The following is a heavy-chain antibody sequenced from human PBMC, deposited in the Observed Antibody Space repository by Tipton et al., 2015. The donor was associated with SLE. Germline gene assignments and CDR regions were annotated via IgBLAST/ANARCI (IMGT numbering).Heavy chain of an antibody. V-gene: IGHV3-23*01. CDR3: ARDAYGDSTVLLDY. CDR2: ISGSGGST. D-gene: IGHD4-17*01. CDR1: GFTFSSYW. Sequence: SLRLSCAASGFTFSSYWMNWIRQAPGKGLEWVSGISGSGGSTYYPDPVKGRFPISRDNSKNTIYLQMNNLRPEDTAVYYCARDAYGDSTVLLDYWGQGTLVTVSS. J-gene: IGHJ4*02.